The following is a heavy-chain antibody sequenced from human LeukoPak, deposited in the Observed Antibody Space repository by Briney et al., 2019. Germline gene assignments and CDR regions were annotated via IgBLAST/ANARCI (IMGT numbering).Heavy chain of an antibody. D-gene: IGHD2-2*01. Sequence: GASVKVSCKASGYTFTSYDINWVRQATGQGLEWIGWMNPNSGNTGYAQKFQGRVTMTRNTSISTAYMELSSLRSEDTAVYYCARVGSSLLRPQDYYYYYYMDVWGKGTTVTISS. CDR3: ARVGSSLLRPQDYYYYYYMDV. CDR2: MNPNSGNT. V-gene: IGHV1-8*01. CDR1: GYTFTSYD. J-gene: IGHJ6*03.